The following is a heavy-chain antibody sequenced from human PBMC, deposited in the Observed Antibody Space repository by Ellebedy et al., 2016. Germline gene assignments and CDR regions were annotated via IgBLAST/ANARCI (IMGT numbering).Heavy chain of an antibody. V-gene: IGHV3-23*01. CDR2: ISAGGDNT. J-gene: IGHJ4*02. CDR1: GLNVNTFF. Sequence: GGSLRLXXTASGLNVNTFFMSWVRQAPGKGLEWVSTISAGGDNTRFADSVKGRFTVSRDNSRNTFYLQMSNLRVEDTALYYCRQGHYADYWGQGTLVTVSS. CDR3: RQGHYADY.